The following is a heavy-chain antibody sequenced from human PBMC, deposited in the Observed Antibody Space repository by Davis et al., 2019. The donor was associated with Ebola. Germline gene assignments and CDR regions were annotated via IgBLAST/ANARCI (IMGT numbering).Heavy chain of an antibody. CDR2: INPNSGGT. V-gene: IGHV1-2*04. J-gene: IGHJ6*02. D-gene: IGHD6-6*01. CDR3: ARDVGLYSSSSGGYYYGMDV. CDR1: GYSFTSYG. Sequence: GESLKISCKGSGYSFTSYGISWVRQAPGQGLEWMGWINPNSGGTNYAQKFQGWVTMTRDTSISTAYMELSRLRSDDTAVYYCARDVGLYSSSSGGYYYGMDVWGQGTLVTVSS.